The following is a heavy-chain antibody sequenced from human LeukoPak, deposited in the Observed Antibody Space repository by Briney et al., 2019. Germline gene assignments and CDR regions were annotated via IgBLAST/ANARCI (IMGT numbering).Heavy chain of an antibody. CDR1: GYTFTNYD. Sequence: GASVKVSCKASGYTFTNYDINWVRRATGQGLEWMGWMNPNSGNTGYAQKFQGRVTMTRCTSISTAYMELSSLTSEDTAVYYCARVSLGYCSGGTCYFQDHWGQGTLVTVSS. D-gene: IGHD2-15*01. CDR3: ARVSLGYCSGGTCYFQDH. CDR2: MNPNSGNT. J-gene: IGHJ4*02. V-gene: IGHV1-8*01.